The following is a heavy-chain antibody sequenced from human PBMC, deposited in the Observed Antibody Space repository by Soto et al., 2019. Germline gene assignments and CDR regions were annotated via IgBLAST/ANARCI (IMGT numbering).Heavy chain of an antibody. CDR3: ARRAETNGWNGFGADKYYFDF. CDR1: ENTFTSYD. J-gene: IGHJ4*02. Sequence: QLLKSGPEVRKPGASVKVSGEASENTFTSYDIYWGRRPTGQGLEWMGWRNPNTGTSGYAQKFQGRVTMTSDTSISTAHMELSSLRSEDTAVYYCARRAETNGWNGFGADKYYFDFWGQGTLVTVSS. CDR2: RNPNTGTS. V-gene: IGHV1-8*01. D-gene: IGHD1-1*01.